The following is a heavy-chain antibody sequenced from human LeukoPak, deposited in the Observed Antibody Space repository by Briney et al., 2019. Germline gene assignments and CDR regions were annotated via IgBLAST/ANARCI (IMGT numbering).Heavy chain of an antibody. Sequence: ASVKVSCKASGGTFSSYAISWVRQAPGQGLEWMGGIIPIFGTANYAQKFQGRVTITADESTSTAYMELSSLRSEDTAVYYCATVSTTGYCSSTSCYSDYWGQGTLVTVSS. D-gene: IGHD2-2*01. CDR3: ATVSTTGYCSSTSCYSDY. J-gene: IGHJ4*02. CDR1: GGTFSSYA. V-gene: IGHV1-69*13. CDR2: IIPIFGTA.